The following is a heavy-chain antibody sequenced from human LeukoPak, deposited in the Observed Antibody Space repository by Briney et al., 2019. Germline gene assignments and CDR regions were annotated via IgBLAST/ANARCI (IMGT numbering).Heavy chain of an antibody. V-gene: IGHV4-30-4*01. Sequence: SETLSLTCTVSGGSISSGDYYWSWIRQPPGKGLEWIGYIYYSGSTYYNPSLKSRVTISVDTSKNQFSLKLSSVTAADTAVYYCARYRWFGPNDAFDIWGQGTMVTVSS. J-gene: IGHJ3*02. CDR3: ARYRWFGPNDAFDI. CDR1: GGSISSGDYY. CDR2: IYYSGST. D-gene: IGHD3-10*01.